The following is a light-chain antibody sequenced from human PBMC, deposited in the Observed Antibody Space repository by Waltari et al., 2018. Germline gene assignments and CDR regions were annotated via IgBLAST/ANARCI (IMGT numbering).Light chain of an antibody. CDR3: QHYRDYLT. J-gene: IGKJ4*01. CDR2: GAS. CDR1: QDIDNY. V-gene: IGKV1-33*01. Sequence: DIQITQSPSSLPASCGARFSIPCQASQDIDNYLNWSQQQQEKAPSLLIYGASNLAAGVPSRFSGSGSGTHYTLTITGLQPEDFATYYCQHYRDYLTFGSGTTVDIK.